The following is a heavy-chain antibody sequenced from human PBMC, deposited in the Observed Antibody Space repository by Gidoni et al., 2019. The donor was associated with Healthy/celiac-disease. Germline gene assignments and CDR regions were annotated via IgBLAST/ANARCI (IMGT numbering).Heavy chain of an antibody. Sequence: GGGLVKPGGSLRLSCAASGFTFSDYYMSWIRQAPGKGLEWVSYISSSGSTIYYADPVKGRFTISRDNAKNSLYLQMNSLRAEDTAVYYCARDRGHYDFWSGYSSWFDPWGQGTLVTVSS. J-gene: IGHJ5*02. CDR2: ISSSGSTI. CDR3: ARDRGHYDFWSGYSSWFDP. CDR1: GFTFSDYY. D-gene: IGHD3-3*01. V-gene: IGHV3-11*01.